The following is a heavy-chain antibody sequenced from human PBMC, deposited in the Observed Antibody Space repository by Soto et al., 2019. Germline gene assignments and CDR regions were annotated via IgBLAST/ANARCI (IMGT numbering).Heavy chain of an antibody. CDR2: IYYSGST. J-gene: IGHJ5*02. V-gene: IGHV4-59*01. Sequence: SETLSLTCTVSGGSISSYYWSWIRQPPGKGLEWIGYIYYSGSTNYNPSLKSRVTISVDTSKNQFSLKLSSVTAADTAVYYCARGDPATSSTGTWGQGTLVTVSS. CDR3: ARGDPATSSTGT. CDR1: GGSISSYY. D-gene: IGHD2-15*01.